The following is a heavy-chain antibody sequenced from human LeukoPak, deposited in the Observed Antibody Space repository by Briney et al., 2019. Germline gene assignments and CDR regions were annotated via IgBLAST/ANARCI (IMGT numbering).Heavy chain of an antibody. CDR2: TYYKSKWYN. CDR3: AKSPLMYYDILTGYWGQFDY. D-gene: IGHD3-9*01. CDR1: GDSVSTNSAA. V-gene: IGHV6-1*01. Sequence: SQTLSLTCDISGDSVSTNSAAWNWIRQSPSRGLEWLGRTYYKSKWYNDYAVSMKGRITINADTSKNQFSLQLNSVTPEDTAVYYCAKSPLMYYDILTGYWGQFDYWGQGILVTVSS. J-gene: IGHJ4*02.